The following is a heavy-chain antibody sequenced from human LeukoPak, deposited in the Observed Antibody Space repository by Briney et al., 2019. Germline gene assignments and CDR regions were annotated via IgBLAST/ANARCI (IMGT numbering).Heavy chain of an antibody. Sequence: GGSLRLSCADSGFSFSASYMTWVRQAPGKGLECVAYIRPDGSSTYYVDSVKGRFTISRDNAKNSVYLQMNSLRVEDTALYYCSTEPRLLSYWGQGTLVTVSP. CDR2: IRPDGSST. CDR3: STEPRLLSY. CDR1: GFSFSASY. D-gene: IGHD3-10*01. J-gene: IGHJ4*02. V-gene: IGHV3-7*01.